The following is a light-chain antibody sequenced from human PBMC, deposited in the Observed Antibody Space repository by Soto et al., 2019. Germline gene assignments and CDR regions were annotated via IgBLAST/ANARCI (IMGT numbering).Light chain of an antibody. CDR3: SSYTSSSTV. CDR1: SSDVGAYNF. V-gene: IGLV2-14*01. J-gene: IGLJ1*01. CDR2: EVS. Sequence: QSALTQPASVSGSPGQSITISCTGTSSDVGAYNFVSWYQQHPGKAPKLMIYEVSNRLSGVSNRFSGSKSGNTASLTISGLQAEDEADYYCSSYTSSSTVFGTGTKLTVL.